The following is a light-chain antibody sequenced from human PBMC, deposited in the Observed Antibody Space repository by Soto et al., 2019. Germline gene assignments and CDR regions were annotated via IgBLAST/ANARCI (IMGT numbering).Light chain of an antibody. V-gene: IGKV3-20*01. J-gene: IGKJ1*01. CDR1: QSVSSSY. CDR2: GAS. Sequence: EMVLTQSPGTLSFSPGERATLSCLASQSVSSSYLAWHQQKPCQAPRLLIYGASSRATGIPDRFSGSGSGTDFTLTISRLEPEDFAVYYCQQYDRSPWTFGQGTKWEIK. CDR3: QQYDRSPWT.